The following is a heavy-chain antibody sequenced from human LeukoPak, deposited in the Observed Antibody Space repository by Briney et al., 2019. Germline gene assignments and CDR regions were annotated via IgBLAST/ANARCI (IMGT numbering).Heavy chain of an antibody. J-gene: IGHJ4*02. CDR2: IWYDGSNK. Sequence: GGSLRLSCAASGFTFSNFGMHWVRQAPGKGLEWVAVIWYDGSNKNYADSVKGRFTISRDNSKNMLYLQMNSLRAEDTAVYHCAKDKYSPVRSMSEAAYYFDFWGPGTLVTVSS. CDR1: GFTFSNFG. V-gene: IGHV3-33*06. CDR3: AKDKYSPVRSMSEAAYYFDF. D-gene: IGHD6-13*01.